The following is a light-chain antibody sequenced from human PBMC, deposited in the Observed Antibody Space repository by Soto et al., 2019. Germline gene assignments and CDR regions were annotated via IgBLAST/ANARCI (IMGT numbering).Light chain of an antibody. Sequence: EIVLTQYTGTLSLSPGEGATLTCRASQGIGDTLAWYQQKPGQTPRLLIYDTSIRATGVPARFSGSRSGAEFTLTISSLQSEDFAVYYCQHYVNWPLTFGGGTKVDIK. CDR2: DTS. V-gene: IGKV3-15*01. CDR3: QHYVNWPLT. CDR1: QGIGDT. J-gene: IGKJ4*01.